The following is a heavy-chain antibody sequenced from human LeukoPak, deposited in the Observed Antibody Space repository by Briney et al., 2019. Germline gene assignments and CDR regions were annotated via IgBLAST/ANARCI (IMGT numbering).Heavy chain of an antibody. J-gene: IGHJ4*02. CDR3: AKGAWDIVVVVAATTIDY. D-gene: IGHD2-15*01. V-gene: IGHV3-23*01. CDR2: ISGSGGST. Sequence: TGGSLRLSCAASGFTFTNYAISWDRQAPGKGLEWVSAISGSGGSTYYADSVKGRFTISRDNSKSTLYLQMNSLRAEDTAVYYCAKGAWDIVVVVAATTIDYWGQGTLVTVSS. CDR1: GFTFTNYA.